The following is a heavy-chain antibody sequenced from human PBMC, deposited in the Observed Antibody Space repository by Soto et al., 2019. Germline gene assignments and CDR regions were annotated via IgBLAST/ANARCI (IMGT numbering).Heavy chain of an antibody. CDR3: AKGTVPAAIRRDYFAY. J-gene: IGHJ4*02. CDR2: ISGSGDST. V-gene: IGHV3-23*01. D-gene: IGHD2-2*02. CDR1: GFTFGTYA. Sequence: GGSLRLSCAASGFTFGTYAMSWVRQAPGKGLEWVSAISGSGDSTYYADSVKGRFTISRDNSKNTLYLQMNSLRAEDTAVYYCAKGTVPAAIRRDYFAYWGQRTLVTGS.